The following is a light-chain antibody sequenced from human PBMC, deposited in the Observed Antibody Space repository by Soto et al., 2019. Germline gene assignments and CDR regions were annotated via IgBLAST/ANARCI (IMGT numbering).Light chain of an antibody. V-gene: IGKV1-33*01. CDR1: HDIGNS. Sequence: DIQMTQSPPSLSASVGDRVTITCQASHDIGNSLNWYQDKPGQAPKLVIYDAYNLETGLPSTFSGNGYGTDFTFTISSLRPEDIATDYCQKSDHLPLFGPGTKVDMK. CDR2: DAY. CDR3: QKSDHLPL. J-gene: IGKJ3*01.